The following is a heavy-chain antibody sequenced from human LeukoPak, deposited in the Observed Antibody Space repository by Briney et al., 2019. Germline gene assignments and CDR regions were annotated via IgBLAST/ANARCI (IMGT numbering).Heavy chain of an antibody. J-gene: IGHJ4*02. CDR2: FDPEDGET. CDR3: ATDAATVTTIGTFDY. CDR1: GYTLTELS. V-gene: IGHV1-24*01. Sequence: GASVKVSCKVSGYTLTELSMHWVRQAPGKGLEWMGGFDPEDGETIYAQKFQGRVTMTEDTSTDTAYMELSSLRSEDTAVYYCATDAATVTTIGTFDYWGQGILVTVSS. D-gene: IGHD4-17*01.